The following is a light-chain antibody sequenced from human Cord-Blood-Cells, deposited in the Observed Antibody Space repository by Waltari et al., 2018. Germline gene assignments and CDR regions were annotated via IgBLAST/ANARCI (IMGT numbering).Light chain of an antibody. V-gene: IGKV1-39*01. CDR2: AAS. Sequence: DIQMTQSPSSLSASVVDRVTITCRASQSISSYLNCYQQKPGKAPKLLIYAASSLQSGVPSRFSGSGAGTDFTLTISSLQPEDFATYYCQQRYSTPLTFGGGTKVEIK. CDR1: QSISSY. CDR3: QQRYSTPLT. J-gene: IGKJ4*01.